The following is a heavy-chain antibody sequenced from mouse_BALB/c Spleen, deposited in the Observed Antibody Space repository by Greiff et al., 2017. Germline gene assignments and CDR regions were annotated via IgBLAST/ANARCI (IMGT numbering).Heavy chain of an antibody. V-gene: IGHV5-12-1*01. J-gene: IGHJ4*01. CDR1: GFAFSSYD. Sequence: EVKVVESGGGLVKPGGSLKLSCAASGFAFSSYDMSWVRQTPEKRLEWVAYISSGGGSTYYPDTVKGRFTISRDNAKNTLYLQMSSLKSEDTAMYYCARGRYYYAMDYWGQGTSVTVSS. CDR3: ARGRYYYAMDY. CDR2: ISSGGGST.